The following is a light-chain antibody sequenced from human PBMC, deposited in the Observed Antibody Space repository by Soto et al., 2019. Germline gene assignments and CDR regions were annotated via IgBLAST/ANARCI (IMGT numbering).Light chain of an antibody. CDR3: HQYTNWPPTYT. Sequence: EIVMTQSPDTLSVSPGERATLSCRASQGINRDLAGYQQKPGQAPRLLIYGASTRATGIPDRFSGSGSGTEFTLTISSLQSEDFAVYYCHQYTNWPPTYTVGQGTKLEIK. CDR1: QGINRD. V-gene: IGKV3-15*01. CDR2: GAS. J-gene: IGKJ2*01.